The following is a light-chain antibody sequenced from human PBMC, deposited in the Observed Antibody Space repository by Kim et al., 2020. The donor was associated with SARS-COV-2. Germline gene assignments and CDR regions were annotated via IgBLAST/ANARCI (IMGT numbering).Light chain of an antibody. CDR3: QQYDHYPRT. V-gene: IGKV1D-16*01. J-gene: IGKJ1*01. Sequence: DIQMTQSPSLVSASVGDTVTITCRASQSISSWLAWYQQKPEKAPKSLIYAASSLRSGVPSRFSGSGSGTHFTLTINSLQPEDFATYYCQQYDHYPRTFGQGTKVDIK. CDR1: QSISSW. CDR2: AAS.